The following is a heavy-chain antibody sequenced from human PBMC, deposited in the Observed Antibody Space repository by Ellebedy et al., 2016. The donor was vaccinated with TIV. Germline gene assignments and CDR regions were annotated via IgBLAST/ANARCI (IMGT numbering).Heavy chain of an antibody. CDR2: IYRGGGTT. CDR1: GFSFSTYA. J-gene: IGHJ3*01. D-gene: IGHD3-16*01. V-gene: IGHV3-23*01. Sequence: PGGSLRLSCVGSGFSFSTYATAWVRQTPGKGLEWVSGIYRGGGTTYYADSVKGRFTISRDNSKTTMYLQMNSLRAEDTAIYYCAKDQVGGDGRWVFDLWGQGTMVTVSS. CDR3: AKDQVGGDGRWVFDL.